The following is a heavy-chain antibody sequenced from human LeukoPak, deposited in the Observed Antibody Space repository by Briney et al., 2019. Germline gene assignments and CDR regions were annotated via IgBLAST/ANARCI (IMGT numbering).Heavy chain of an antibody. Sequence: SETLSLTCTVSGGSISSINYYWGWIRQPPGKGLEWIGSIYYSGSTYYNPSLKSRVTISVDTSKNQFSLKLSSVTAADTAVYYCARVAHRYCSSTSCYNDWGLGTLVTVSS. J-gene: IGHJ4*02. CDR1: GGSISSINYY. V-gene: IGHV4-39*07. D-gene: IGHD2-2*02. CDR2: IYYSGST. CDR3: ARVAHRYCSSTSCYND.